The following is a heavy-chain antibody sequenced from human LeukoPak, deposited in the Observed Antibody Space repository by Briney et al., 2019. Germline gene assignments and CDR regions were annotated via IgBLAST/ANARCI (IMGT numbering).Heavy chain of an antibody. J-gene: IGHJ3*02. CDR3: ARVNPLLAPGAFDI. CDR1: GFIFNNYW. D-gene: IGHD2-15*01. Sequence: PGGSLRLSCAASGFIFNNYWMTWVRQAPGKGLAWVANIKQDGSEKYYVDSVKGRFTISRDNVKNLLSLQMSSLRGEDTAVYFCARVNPLLAPGAFDIWGQGTMVAVSS. CDR2: IKQDGSEK. V-gene: IGHV3-7*01.